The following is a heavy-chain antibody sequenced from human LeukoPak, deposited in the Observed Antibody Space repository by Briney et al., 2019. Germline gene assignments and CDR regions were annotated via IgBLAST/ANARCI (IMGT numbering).Heavy chain of an antibody. CDR3: ARAIYSSGYSLDY. D-gene: IGHD3-22*01. Sequence: KTSETLSLTCTVSGGSISSYYWSWIRQPPGKGLEWIGYIYYSGSTNYNPSLKSRVTISVDTSKNQFSLKLSSVTAADTAVYYCARAIYSSGYSLDYWGQGTLVTVSS. J-gene: IGHJ4*02. V-gene: IGHV4-59*01. CDR1: GGSISSYY. CDR2: IYYSGST.